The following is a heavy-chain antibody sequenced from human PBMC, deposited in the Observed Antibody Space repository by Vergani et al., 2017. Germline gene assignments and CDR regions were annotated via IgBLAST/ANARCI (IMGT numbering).Heavy chain of an antibody. CDR1: GFTFSSYG. Sequence: QVQLVESGGGVVQPGGSLRLSCAASGFTFSSYGMHWVRQAPGKGLEWVAFIRYDGSNKYYADSVKGRFTISRDNSKNTLYLQMNSLRAEDTAVYYCAKGQISPSEPLDYWGQGTLVTVSS. V-gene: IGHV3-30*02. D-gene: IGHD3-3*01. J-gene: IGHJ4*02. CDR2: IRYDGSNK. CDR3: AKGQISPSEPLDY.